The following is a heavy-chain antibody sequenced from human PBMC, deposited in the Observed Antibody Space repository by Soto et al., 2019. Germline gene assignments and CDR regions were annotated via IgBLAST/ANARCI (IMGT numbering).Heavy chain of an antibody. Sequence: VQVSCNVSGYTFPSYAMHWVRQAPGQRLEWMGWINAGNGNTKYSQKFQGRVTITRDTSASTAYMELSSLRSEDTAVYYCARGRPVTGYSSSWFGYWGQGTLVTVSS. V-gene: IGHV1-3*01. D-gene: IGHD6-13*01. CDR1: GYTFPSYA. CDR2: INAGNGNT. CDR3: ARGRPVTGYSSSWFGY. J-gene: IGHJ5*01.